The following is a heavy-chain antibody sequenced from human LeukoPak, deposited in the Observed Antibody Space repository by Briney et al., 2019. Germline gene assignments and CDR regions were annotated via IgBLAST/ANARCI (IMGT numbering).Heavy chain of an antibody. D-gene: IGHD3-10*01. J-gene: IGHJ4*02. V-gene: IGHV1-2*06. Sequence: GASVKVSRKASGYTFTGYYMHWVRQAPGQGLEWMGRINPNSGGTNYAQKFQGRVTMTRDTYISTAYMELSRLRADDTAVYYCGRAAVELLWFGETLGYWGQGTLVTVSS. CDR1: GYTFTGYY. CDR3: GRAAVELLWFGETLGY. CDR2: INPNSGGT.